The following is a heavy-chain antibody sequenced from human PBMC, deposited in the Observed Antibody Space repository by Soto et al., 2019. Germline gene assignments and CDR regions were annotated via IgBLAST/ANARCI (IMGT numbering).Heavy chain of an antibody. CDR1: GFTFSSYA. J-gene: IGHJ4*02. V-gene: IGHV3-30-3*01. CDR3: EKDADFWSGSDY. D-gene: IGHD3-3*01. Sequence: PGGSLRLSCAASGFTFSSYAMHWVRQAPGKGLEWVAVISYDGSNKYYADSVKGRFTISRDNSKNTLYLQMNSLRAEDTAVYYCEKDADFWSGSDYWGKGTLGTSPQ. CDR2: ISYDGSNK.